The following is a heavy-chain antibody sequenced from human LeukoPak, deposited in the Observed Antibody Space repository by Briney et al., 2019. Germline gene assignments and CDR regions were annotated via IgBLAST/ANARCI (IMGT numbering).Heavy chain of an antibody. V-gene: IGHV4-61*02. J-gene: IGHJ3*02. Sequence: SETLSLTCTVSGGSISGDSYYWTWIRQPAGKGLEWIGRIYNSGSTNYNPSLKSRVAISVDTSKNQFFLKLSSVTAADTAVYYCAITTNWLPDAFDIWGQGTMVTVSS. CDR2: IYNSGST. CDR3: AITTNWLPDAFDI. D-gene: IGHD1-1*01. CDR1: GGSISGDSYY.